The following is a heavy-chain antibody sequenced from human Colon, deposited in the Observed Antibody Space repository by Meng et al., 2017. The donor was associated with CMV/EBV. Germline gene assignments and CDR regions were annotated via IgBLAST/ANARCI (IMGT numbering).Heavy chain of an antibody. CDR3: ARSSTSCYGRCYYYYGMDV. D-gene: IGHD2-2*01. CDR2: INPNSGGT. CDR1: GFRFSDYG. V-gene: IGHV1-2*02. J-gene: IGHJ6*02. Sequence: GGSLRLSCAASGFRFSDYGMHWVRQAPGQGLEWMGWINPNSGGTNYAQKFQGRVTMTRDTSISTAYMELSRLRSDDTAVYYCARSSTSCYGRCYYYYGMDVWGQGTTVTVSS.